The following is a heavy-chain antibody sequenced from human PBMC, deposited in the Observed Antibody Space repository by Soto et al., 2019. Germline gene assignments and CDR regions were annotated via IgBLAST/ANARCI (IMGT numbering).Heavy chain of an antibody. V-gene: IGHV4-59*08. CDR1: GGSISSYY. D-gene: IGHD3-10*01. Sequence: SETLSLTCTVSGGSISSYYWTWIRQPPGKGLEWIGFMYNSGSTHYNPSLKSRVTISLDTSKNQFSLKLRSVAAADMFLYYCASMGYHYGSGSYPLDYWGQGTLVTVSS. CDR3: ASMGYHYGSGSYPLDY. J-gene: IGHJ4*02. CDR2: MYNSGST.